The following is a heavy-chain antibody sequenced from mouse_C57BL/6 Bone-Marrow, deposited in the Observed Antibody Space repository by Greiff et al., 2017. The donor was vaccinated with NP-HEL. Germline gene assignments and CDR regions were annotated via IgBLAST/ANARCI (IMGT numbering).Heavy chain of an antibody. CDR3: ARNRNWDGGFAY. Sequence: QVQLKESGPGLVQPSQSLSITCTVSGFSLTSYGVHWVRQSPGKGLEWLGVIWRGGSTDYNAAFISRLSISKDNSKSQVFFKMNSLQADDTAIYYCARNRNWDGGFAYWGQGTLVTVSA. V-gene: IGHV2-2*01. D-gene: IGHD4-1*01. J-gene: IGHJ3*01. CDR2: IWRGGST. CDR1: GFSLTSYG.